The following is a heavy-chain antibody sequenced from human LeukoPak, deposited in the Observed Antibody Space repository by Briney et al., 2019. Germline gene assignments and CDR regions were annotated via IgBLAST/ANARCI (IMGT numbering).Heavy chain of an antibody. V-gene: IGHV4-39*07. Sequence: SETLSLTCTVSGLSITYDTYYWAWIRQPPGKGLEWIGSIYASGSTYYSSSLKSRVIISVDTSKNHFSLTLSAVTAADAAVYYCARDPHGRYEDWFDPWGQGTLVTVSS. D-gene: IGHD1-26*01. CDR1: GLSITYDTYY. CDR2: IYASGST. J-gene: IGHJ5*02. CDR3: ARDPHGRYEDWFDP.